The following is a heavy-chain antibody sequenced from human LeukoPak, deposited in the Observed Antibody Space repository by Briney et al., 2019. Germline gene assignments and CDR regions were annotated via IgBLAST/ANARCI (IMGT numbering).Heavy chain of an antibody. V-gene: IGHV4-34*01. Sequence: PSETLSLTCAVYGGSFSGYYWSWIRQPPGKGLEWIGEIYHSGSTNYNPSLKSRVTISVDTSKNQFSLKLSSVTAADTAVYYCAGRTGGFDYWGQGTLVTVSS. CDR2: IYHSGST. CDR3: AGRTGGFDY. J-gene: IGHJ4*02. CDR1: GGSFSGYY. D-gene: IGHD2-8*02.